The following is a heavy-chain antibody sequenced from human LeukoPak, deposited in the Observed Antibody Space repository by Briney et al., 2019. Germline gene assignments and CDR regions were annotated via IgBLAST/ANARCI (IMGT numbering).Heavy chain of an antibody. CDR1: GDSITSGDSY. CDR3: AREYSH. V-gene: IGHV4-61*02. D-gene: IGHD5-12*01. Sequence: SETLSLTCSVSGDSITSGDSYWTWIRQPAGRGLEWIGLIYTSGSTRYNPSLKSRITMSLDTSKNQISLQLNSVTAADTALYYCAREYSHWGQGTLVTVSS. J-gene: IGHJ4*02. CDR2: IYTSGST.